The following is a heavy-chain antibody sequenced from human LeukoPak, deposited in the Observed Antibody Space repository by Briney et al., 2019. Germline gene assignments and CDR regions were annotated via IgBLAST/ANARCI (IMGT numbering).Heavy chain of an antibody. CDR2: INHSGST. CDR1: GGSFSSYY. J-gene: IGHJ4*02. V-gene: IGHV4-34*01. D-gene: IGHD3-3*01. CDR3: ARVYDFWSGYYYFDY. Sequence: SETLSLTCAVYGGSFSSYYWSWIRQPPGKGLEWIGEINHSGSTNYNPSLKSRVTISVDTSKNQFSLKLSSVTAADTAVYYYARVYDFWSGYYYFDYWGQGTLVTVSS.